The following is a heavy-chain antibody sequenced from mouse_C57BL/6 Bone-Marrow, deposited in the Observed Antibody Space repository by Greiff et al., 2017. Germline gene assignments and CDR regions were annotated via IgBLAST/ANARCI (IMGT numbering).Heavy chain of an antibody. J-gene: IGHJ4*01. CDR1: GFTFSSYA. D-gene: IGHD3-2*02. Sequence: EGRLVSSGGGLVKPGGSLKLSCAASGFTFSSYAMSWVRQTPEKRLEWVATISDGGSYTYYPDNVKVRFTISRDNAKNNLYLQMSHLKSEDTAMYYCARDPAQATEHYAMDYWGQGTSVTVSS. V-gene: IGHV5-4*03. CDR2: ISDGGSYT. CDR3: ARDPAQATEHYAMDY.